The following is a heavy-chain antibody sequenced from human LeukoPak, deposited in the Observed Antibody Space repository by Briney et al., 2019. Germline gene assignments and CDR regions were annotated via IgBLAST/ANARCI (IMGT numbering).Heavy chain of an antibody. CDR2: IRYDGTNK. CDR1: RFTFSTYG. D-gene: IGHD3-10*01. J-gene: IGHJ4*02. Sequence: GGSLRLSCAASRFTFSTYGMHWVRQAPGKGLEWVAFIRYDGTNKYYADSVKGRFTISRDNSKNTLYLQMNSLQTEDTALYYCAKDRGSGNYFDFWGQGTLVTVSS. V-gene: IGHV3-30*02. CDR3: AKDRGSGNYFDF.